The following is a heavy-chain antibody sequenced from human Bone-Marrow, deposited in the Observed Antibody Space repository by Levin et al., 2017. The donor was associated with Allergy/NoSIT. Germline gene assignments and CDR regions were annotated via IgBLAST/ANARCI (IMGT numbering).Heavy chain of an antibody. D-gene: IGHD6-19*01. Sequence: GGSLRLSCATSGFTLNAYGMHWVRQAPGKGPEWVTVISSNGNEKHYTESVKGRFTISRDNSRKTIYLDMTNLRVEDTAVYFCARGGYNSGWRPLGLWGHRTTVSVS. V-gene: IGHV3-30*12. CDR1: GFTLNAYG. J-gene: IGHJ6*02. CDR2: ISSNGNEK. CDR3: ARGGYNSGWRPLGL.